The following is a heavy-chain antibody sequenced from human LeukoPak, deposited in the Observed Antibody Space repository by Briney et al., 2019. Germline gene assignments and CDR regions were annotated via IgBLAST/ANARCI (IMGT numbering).Heavy chain of an antibody. V-gene: IGHV3-11*01. D-gene: IGHD3-16*01. CDR3: ARDMGYDYVWGSYIYFDY. J-gene: IGHJ4*02. CDR2: ISSSGSTI. Sequence: GGSLRLSCAASGFTFSDYYMSWIRQAPGKGLEWVSYISSSGSTIYYADSVKGRFTISRDNAKNSLYLQMNSLRAEDTAVYYCARDMGYDYVWGSYIYFDYWGQGTLVTVSS. CDR1: GFTFSDYY.